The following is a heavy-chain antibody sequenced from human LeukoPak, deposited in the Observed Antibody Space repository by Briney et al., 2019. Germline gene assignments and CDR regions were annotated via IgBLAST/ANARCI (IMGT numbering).Heavy chain of an antibody. CDR3: AREVTGTSGSFDY. J-gene: IGHJ4*02. Sequence: SETLSLTCTVSGGSVRSYYWTWMRQPPGKELEWLGYIYYTGTTNYNPSLKSRLTMSVDTSKDHFSLKLSSVTAADTAVYYCAREVTGTSGSFDYWGQGALVTVSS. CDR2: IYYTGTT. CDR1: GGSVRSYY. D-gene: IGHD6-19*01. V-gene: IGHV4-59*02.